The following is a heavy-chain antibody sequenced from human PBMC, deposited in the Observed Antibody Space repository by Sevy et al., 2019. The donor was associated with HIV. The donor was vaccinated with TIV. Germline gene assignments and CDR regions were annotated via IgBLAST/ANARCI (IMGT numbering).Heavy chain of an antibody. D-gene: IGHD2-8*01. CDR3: AKEGCTKPHDY. Sequence: GGSLRLSCAASGFTFNKYSMSWVRQPPGKGLEWVATLSFGCGEINYADSVKGRFTISRDNSKNSFYLQMNNLRAEDTALYYCAKEGCTKPHDYWGQGTLVTVSS. J-gene: IGHJ4*02. CDR2: LSFGCGEI. CDR1: GFTFNKYS. V-gene: IGHV3-23*01.